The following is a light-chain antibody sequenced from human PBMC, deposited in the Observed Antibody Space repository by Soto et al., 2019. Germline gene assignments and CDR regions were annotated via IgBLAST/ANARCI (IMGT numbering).Light chain of an antibody. CDR3: QQYGSSPRT. CDR2: GAS. Sequence: EIVLTQSPGALSLSPGERATLSCGASQSVSSSYLAWYQQKPGQAPRLLIYGASTRATGIPDRFSGSGSGTDFTLTISRLEPEYFAVYYWQQYGSSPRTFGQGTKVEIK. J-gene: IGKJ1*01. V-gene: IGKV3-20*01. CDR1: QSVSSSY.